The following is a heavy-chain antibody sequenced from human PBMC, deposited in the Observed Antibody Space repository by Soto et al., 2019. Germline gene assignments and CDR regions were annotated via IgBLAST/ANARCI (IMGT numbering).Heavy chain of an antibody. CDR1: GFTFSSYS. D-gene: IGHD6-13*01. V-gene: IGHV3-48*01. CDR2: ISSSSSTI. Sequence: GGSLRLSCAASGFTFSSYSMNWVRQAPGKGLERVSYISSSSSTIYYADAVKGRFTISRDNAKNSLYLQMNSLRAEDTAVYYCASSAGYSSPFDAFDIWGQGTMVTVSS. J-gene: IGHJ3*02. CDR3: ASSAGYSSPFDAFDI.